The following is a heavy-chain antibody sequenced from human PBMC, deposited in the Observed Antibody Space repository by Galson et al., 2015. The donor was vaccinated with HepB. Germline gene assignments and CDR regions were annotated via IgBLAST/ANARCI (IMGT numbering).Heavy chain of an antibody. CDR2: IWYDGSNK. J-gene: IGHJ4*02. V-gene: IGHV3-33*01. Sequence: SLRLSCAASGFTFSSYGMHWVRQAPGKGLEWVAVIWYDGSNKYYADSVKGRFTISRDNSKNTLYLQMNSLRAEDTAVYYCARSESRDGYNNLGYWGQGTLVTVSS. CDR3: ARSESRDGYNNLGY. CDR1: GFTFSSYG. D-gene: IGHD5-24*01.